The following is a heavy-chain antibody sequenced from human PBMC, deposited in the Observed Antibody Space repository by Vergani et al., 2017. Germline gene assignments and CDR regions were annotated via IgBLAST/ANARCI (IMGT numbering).Heavy chain of an antibody. Sequence: EVQLVQSGAEVKKPGESLKISCKGSGYSFTSYWIGWVRQMPGKGLEWMGIIYPGDSDTRYSPSFQGQVTISADKSISTAYLQWSSLKASDTAMYYCARHPLNGSTSWLYFVYWGQGTLVTVSS. J-gene: IGHJ4*02. CDR3: ARHPLNGSTSWLYFVY. V-gene: IGHV5-51*01. D-gene: IGHD2-2*01. CDR1: GYSFTSYW. CDR2: IYPGDSDT.